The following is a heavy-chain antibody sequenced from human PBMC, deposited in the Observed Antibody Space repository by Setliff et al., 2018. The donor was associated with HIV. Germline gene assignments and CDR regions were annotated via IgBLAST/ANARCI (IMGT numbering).Heavy chain of an antibody. J-gene: IGHJ1*01. V-gene: IGHV1-69*13. Sequence: SVKVSCKASGVTFNYSFITWVRQAPGQGLEWMGGVVPTIHEATYAQKFQGRVTITADESATTVYMEMSGLTSEDTAIYYCARGADASGYFYRDYFQHWGQGTLVTVSS. CDR1: GVTFNYSF. D-gene: IGHD3-22*01. CDR3: ARGADASGYFYRDYFQH. CDR2: VVPTIHEA.